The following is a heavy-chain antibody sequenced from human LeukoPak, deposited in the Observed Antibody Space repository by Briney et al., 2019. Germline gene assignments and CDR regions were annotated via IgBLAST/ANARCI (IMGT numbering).Heavy chain of an antibody. CDR1: GYTFTGYY. CDR2: INPNSGGT. D-gene: IGHD5-24*01. J-gene: IGHJ4*02. Sequence: ASVKVSCKASGYTFTGYYMHWVRQAPGQGLEWMGRINPNSGGTNYAQNFQGRVTMTRDTSISTAYMELSRLRSDDTAVYYCARDRWPSGSTHLXYXXQGTXXTVS. CDR3: ARDRWPSGSTHLXY. V-gene: IGHV1-2*06.